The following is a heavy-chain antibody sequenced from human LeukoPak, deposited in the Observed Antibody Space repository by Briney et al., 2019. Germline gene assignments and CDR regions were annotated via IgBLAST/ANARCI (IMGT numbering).Heavy chain of an antibody. CDR2: IYYSGST. CDR1: GGSISSYY. Sequence: PSETLSLTCTVSGGSISSYYWSWIRQPPGKGLEWIGYIYYSGSTNYNPSLKSRVTISVDTSKNQFSLKLSSVTAADTAIYYCARDVYYYDSSGYSDYWGQGTLVTVSS. V-gene: IGHV4-59*12. D-gene: IGHD3-22*01. J-gene: IGHJ4*02. CDR3: ARDVYYYDSSGYSDY.